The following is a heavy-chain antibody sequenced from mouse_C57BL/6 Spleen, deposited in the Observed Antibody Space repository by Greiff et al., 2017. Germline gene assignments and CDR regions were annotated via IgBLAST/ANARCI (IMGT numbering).Heavy chain of an antibody. V-gene: IGHV5-6*01. CDR3: AGDYDGFFDY. D-gene: IGHD2-4*01. CDR2: ISSGGSYT. J-gene: IGHJ2*01. CDR1: GFTFSSYG. Sequence: EVNLVESGGDLVKPGGSLKLSCAASGFTFSSYGMSWVRQTPDKRLEWVATISSGGSYTYYPDSVKGRFTISRDNAKNTLYLQMSSLKSEDTAMYYCAGDYDGFFDYWGQGTTLTVSS.